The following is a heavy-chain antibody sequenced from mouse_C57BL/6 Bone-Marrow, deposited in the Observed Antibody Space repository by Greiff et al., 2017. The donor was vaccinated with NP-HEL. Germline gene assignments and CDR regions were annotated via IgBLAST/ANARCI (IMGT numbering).Heavy chain of an antibody. J-gene: IGHJ2*01. D-gene: IGHD1-1*01. V-gene: IGHV5-6*01. CDR2: ISSGGSYT. CDR1: GFTFSSYG. Sequence: EVKVVESGGDLVKPGGSLKLSCAASGFTFSSYGMSWVRQTPDKRLGWVATISSGGSYTYYPDSVKGRFTISRDNAKNTLYLQMSSLKSEDTAMYYCARHEDYYGSSGDYWGQGTTLTVSS. CDR3: ARHEDYYGSSGDY.